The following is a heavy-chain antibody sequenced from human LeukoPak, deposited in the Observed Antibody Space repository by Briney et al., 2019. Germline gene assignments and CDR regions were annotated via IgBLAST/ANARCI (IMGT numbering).Heavy chain of an antibody. J-gene: IGHJ5*02. D-gene: IGHD3-16*01. CDR3: ARAPIPYDRSRTDYRFDP. V-gene: IGHV4-59*01. CDR1: GGSISSYY. Sequence: SETLSLTCSVSGGSISSYYWSWIRQPPGKGLEWIGYIYYSGSTNYNPSLKSRVTISLDTSKSQFSLKLTSVTAADTAVYYCARAPIPYDRSRTDYRFDPWGQGTLVTVAS. CDR2: IYYSGST.